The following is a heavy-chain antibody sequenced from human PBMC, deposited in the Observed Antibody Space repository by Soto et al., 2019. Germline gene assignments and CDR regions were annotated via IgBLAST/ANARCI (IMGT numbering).Heavy chain of an antibody. J-gene: IGHJ6*02. V-gene: IGHV4-38-2*01. CDR3: ARTFDYYGMYV. CDR2: IYHAGSV. Sequence: PSETLSLTCAVSGYSIGSGYYWAWIRQSPGKGLEWIGSIYHAGSVYYNPSLNGRVALSMDTSKNHFSLKLTSVTAADTAVYYCARTFDYYGMYVWGQGTTVTVSS. CDR1: GYSIGSGYY.